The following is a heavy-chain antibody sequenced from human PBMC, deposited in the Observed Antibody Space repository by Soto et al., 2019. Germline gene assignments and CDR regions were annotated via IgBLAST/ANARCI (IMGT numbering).Heavy chain of an antibody. Sequence: QVQLVESGGGVVQPGRSLRLSCAASGFTFSSYGMHWVRQAPGKGLEWVAVIWYDGSNKYYADSVKGRFTISRDNSKNTLYLQMNSLGAEDTDECAYARGIVGTFEYWFDPWGQGTLVTVSS. V-gene: IGHV3-33*01. CDR2: IWYDGSNK. CDR3: ARGIVGTFEYWFDP. CDR1: GFTFSSYG. D-gene: IGHD1-26*01. J-gene: IGHJ5*02.